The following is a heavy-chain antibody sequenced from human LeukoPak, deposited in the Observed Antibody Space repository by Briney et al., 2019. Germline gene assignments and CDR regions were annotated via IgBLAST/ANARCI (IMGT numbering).Heavy chain of an antibody. CDR3: TRAGIAVAGTGFDP. Sequence: GGSLKLSCAASGFTFSGSAMHWVRQASGKGLEWVGRIRSKANSYATAYAASVKGRFTTSRDDSKNTAYLQMNSLKTEDTAVYYCTRAGIAVAGTGFDPWGQGTLVTVSS. CDR2: IRSKANSYAT. J-gene: IGHJ5*02. V-gene: IGHV3-73*01. D-gene: IGHD6-19*01. CDR1: GFTFSGSA.